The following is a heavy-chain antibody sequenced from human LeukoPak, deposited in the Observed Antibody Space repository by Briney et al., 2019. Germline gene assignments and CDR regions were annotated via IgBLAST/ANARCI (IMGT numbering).Heavy chain of an antibody. V-gene: IGHV3-21*01. D-gene: IGHD3-10*01. Sequence: GGSLRLSCAASGFTFSSYSMNWVRQAPGKGLEWVSSISTSSSYIYYADSVKGRFTISRDNSKNTLYLQMNSLRAEDTAVYYCARALYGSGSKVPLDYWGQGTLVTVSS. CDR2: ISTSSSYI. J-gene: IGHJ4*02. CDR3: ARALYGSGSKVPLDY. CDR1: GFTFSSYS.